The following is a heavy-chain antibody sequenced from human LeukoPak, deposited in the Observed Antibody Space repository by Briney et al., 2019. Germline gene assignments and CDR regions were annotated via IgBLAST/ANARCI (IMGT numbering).Heavy chain of an antibody. D-gene: IGHD4-17*01. V-gene: IGHV3-20*04. CDR3: ARDYGDYGFGQGGY. J-gene: IGHJ4*02. CDR2: MNWNGGST. Sequence: GGSLRLSCAASGFTFDDYGMSWVRQAPGKGLEWVSGMNWNGGSTGYADSVKGRFTISRDNAKNSLYLQMNSLRAEDTALYYCARDYGDYGFGQGGYWGQGTLVTVSS. CDR1: GFTFDDYG.